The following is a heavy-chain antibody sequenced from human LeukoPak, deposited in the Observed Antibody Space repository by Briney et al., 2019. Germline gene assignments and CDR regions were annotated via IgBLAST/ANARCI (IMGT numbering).Heavy chain of an antibody. V-gene: IGHV4-39*01. CDR2: IYYSGST. CDR3: ARQGNYYDSSGRSDGAYYFDY. Sequence: PSETLSLTCAVSGGSISSGRYYWGWIRQPPGKGLEWIGSIYYSGSTYYNPSLKSRVTISVDTSKNQFSLKLSSVTAADTAVYYCARQGNYYDSSGRSDGAYYFDYWGQGTLVTVSS. D-gene: IGHD3-22*01. CDR1: GGSISSGRYY. J-gene: IGHJ4*02.